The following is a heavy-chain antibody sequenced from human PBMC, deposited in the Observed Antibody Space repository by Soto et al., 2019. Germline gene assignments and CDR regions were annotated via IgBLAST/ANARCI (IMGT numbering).Heavy chain of an antibody. D-gene: IGHD3-22*01. CDR3: VKGEYYYDSSGYYPFDY. J-gene: IGHJ4*02. Sequence: GGSLRLSCSASGFTFSIYAMHWVRQAPGKGLEYVSSIITNGGSTDYADSVKGRFTISRDNSKISVYLQMSSLRAEDTAVYYCVKGEYYYDSSGYYPFDYWGQGTLVTVSS. CDR1: GFTFSIYA. CDR2: IITNGGST. V-gene: IGHV3-64D*06.